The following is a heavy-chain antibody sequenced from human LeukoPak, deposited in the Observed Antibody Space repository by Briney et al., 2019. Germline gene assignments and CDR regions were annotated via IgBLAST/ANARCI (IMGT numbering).Heavy chain of an antibody. Sequence: SVKVSCKASGGTFSSYAISWVRQAPGQGLEWMGGIIPIFGTANYAQKFQGRVTITADESTSTAYMELSSLRSEDTAVYYCARGDYDQHYYYYMDVWGKGTTVTVSS. J-gene: IGHJ6*03. D-gene: IGHD4-17*01. CDR3: ARGDYDQHYYYYMDV. CDR1: GGTFSSYA. CDR2: IIPIFGTA. V-gene: IGHV1-69*13.